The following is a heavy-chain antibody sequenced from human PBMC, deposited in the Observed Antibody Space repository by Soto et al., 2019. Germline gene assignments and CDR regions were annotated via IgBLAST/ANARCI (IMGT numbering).Heavy chain of an antibody. V-gene: IGHV3-30*18. J-gene: IGHJ4*02. Sequence: VQLVESGGGVVQPGGSLRLSCAASGFIFSTYGMHWVRQVPGKGLEWVAHISYDGSNEHYADSVKGRFTVSRDNAKNTLSLQMTCLRSEDTAIYYCTKEYIVGTTWGYFESWGQGTLVTVSS. CDR2: ISYDGSNE. D-gene: IGHD1-26*01. CDR3: TKEYIVGTTWGYFES. CDR1: GFIFSTYG.